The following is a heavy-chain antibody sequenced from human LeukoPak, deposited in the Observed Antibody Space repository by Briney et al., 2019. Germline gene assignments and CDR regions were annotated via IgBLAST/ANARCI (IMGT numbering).Heavy chain of an antibody. D-gene: IGHD3-10*01. CDR2: ISTSGAST. J-gene: IGHJ4*02. Sequence: GGSLRLSCAVSGCSISSYAMSWVRQAPGKGLEWVSGISTSGASTYYADSVKGRFTISRDNSTNNLYLQMNSLRAEAASAYYCAECGGGYGSTTSPRDYWGQGALVTVSS. CDR3: AECGGGYGSTTSPRDY. V-gene: IGHV3-23*01. CDR1: GCSISSYA.